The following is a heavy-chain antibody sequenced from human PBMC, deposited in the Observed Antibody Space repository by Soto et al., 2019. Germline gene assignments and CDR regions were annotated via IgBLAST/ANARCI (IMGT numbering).Heavy chain of an antibody. V-gene: IGHV3-30*18. Sequence: SLILSCAASGVSFSSYGMHWVRQAPGRGLEWVTVISNDGNRKYYGESVKGRFSVSRDNDKDTLYLQMNGLRPEATGVYYCAKDRRQLSALDMWGQGTKVTV. CDR2: ISNDGNRK. CDR3: AKDRRQLSALDM. CDR1: GVSFSSYG. D-gene: IGHD6-6*01. J-gene: IGHJ3*02.